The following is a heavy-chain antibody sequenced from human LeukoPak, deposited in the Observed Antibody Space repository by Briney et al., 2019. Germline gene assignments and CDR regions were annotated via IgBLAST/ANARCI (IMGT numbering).Heavy chain of an antibody. D-gene: IGHD3-10*01. CDR3: ARGPVAMVRGVHYLDY. V-gene: IGHV1-69*13. J-gene: IGHJ4*02. CDR1: GGTFSSYA. CDR2: IIPIFGTA. Sequence: SVKVSCKASGGTFSSYAISWVRQAPGQGLEWMGGIIPIFGTANYAQKFQGRVTITADESTSTAYMELSSLRSEDTAVYYCARGPVAMVRGVHYLDYWGPGTLVTVSS.